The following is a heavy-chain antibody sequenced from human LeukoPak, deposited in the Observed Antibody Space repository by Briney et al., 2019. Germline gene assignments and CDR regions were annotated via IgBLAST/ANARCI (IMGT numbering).Heavy chain of an antibody. J-gene: IGHJ5*02. CDR3: AKAEHYHFWSGPGKSFDP. CDR1: GFTFSSYW. Sequence: GGSLRLSCAASGFTFSSYWMSWVRQAPGKGLEWVANIKQDGSEKYYVDSVKGRFTISRDNAKNSLYLQMNSLRAEDTAVYYCAKAEHYHFWSGPGKSFDPWGQGTLVTVSP. V-gene: IGHV3-7*03. CDR2: IKQDGSEK. D-gene: IGHD3-3*01.